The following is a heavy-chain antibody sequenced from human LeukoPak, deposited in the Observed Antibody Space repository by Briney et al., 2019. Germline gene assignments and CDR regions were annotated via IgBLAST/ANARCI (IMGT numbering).Heavy chain of an antibody. CDR1: GFNFSNYS. J-gene: IGHJ4*02. V-gene: IGHV3-48*02. CDR3: ARFRSVLWDFDY. CDR2: ISSSGRTI. Sequence: GGSLRLSCAASGFNFSNYSMNWVRQAPGKGLEWVSYISSSGRTIHHADSVKGRFTISRDNAKNSLYLQMNSLRDEDTAVYYCARFRSVLWDFDYWGQGALVTVTP. D-gene: IGHD4/OR15-4a*01.